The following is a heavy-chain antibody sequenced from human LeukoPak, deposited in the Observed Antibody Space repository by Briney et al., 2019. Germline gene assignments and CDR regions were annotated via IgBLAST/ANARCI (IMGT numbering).Heavy chain of an antibody. D-gene: IGHD6-13*01. J-gene: IGHJ6*03. CDR1: GYMLISYW. Sequence: GESLKISWKGSGYMLISYWIGWVRQLPGKGLEWMGIIYPGDSDTRYSPSVQGQVTISADKSISTAYLQWSSLKASDTAMYYCARQKVYGITEAGPAISYYYYMDVWGKGTTVTISS. CDR2: IYPGDSDT. CDR3: ARQKVYGITEAGPAISYYYYMDV. V-gene: IGHV5-51*01.